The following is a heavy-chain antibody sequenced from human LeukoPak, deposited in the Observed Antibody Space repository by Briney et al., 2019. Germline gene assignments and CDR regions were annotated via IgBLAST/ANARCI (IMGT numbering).Heavy chain of an antibody. Sequence: PGGSLRLSCAASGFTLSSYSMNWVRQAPGKGLEWVSYISSGSSHIYYADSVKGRFTISRDNAKNSLYLQMSSLRAEDTAVYYCARVGDYWSGYYDYWGQGTLVTVSS. CDR1: GFTLSSYS. CDR3: ARVGDYWSGYYDY. CDR2: ISSGSSHI. D-gene: IGHD3-3*01. J-gene: IGHJ4*02. V-gene: IGHV3-21*01.